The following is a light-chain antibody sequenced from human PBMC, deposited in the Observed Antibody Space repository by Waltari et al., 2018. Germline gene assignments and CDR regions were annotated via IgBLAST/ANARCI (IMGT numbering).Light chain of an antibody. Sequence: SSELTQDPAVSVAMGQTVTITCQGNGLRSYYASWYQQRPGQAPILIMYDKNNRPSGGPDRFSGSNSDNTASLTITGAQAEDEASYYCHSRNSNVVGCSFGGGTKLTVL. CDR1: GLRSYY. V-gene: IGLV3-19*01. J-gene: IGLJ2*01. CDR3: HSRNSNVVGCS. CDR2: DKN.